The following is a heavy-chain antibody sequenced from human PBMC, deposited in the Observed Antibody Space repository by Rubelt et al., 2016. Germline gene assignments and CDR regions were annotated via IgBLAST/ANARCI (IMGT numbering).Heavy chain of an antibody. CDR1: GYIFTSYS. CDR3: ARDQIRRQPGVYYYYGMDV. V-gene: IGHV1-46*01. CDR2: INPSGGST. D-gene: IGHD3-10*01. J-gene: IGHJ6*02. Sequence: GYIFTSYSMHWVRQAPGQGLEWMGIINPSGGSTTYAQKFQGRVSMTRDTSTSTAYMELSSLKSEDTAVYYCARDQIRRQPGVYYYYGMDVWGQGTTVIVSS.